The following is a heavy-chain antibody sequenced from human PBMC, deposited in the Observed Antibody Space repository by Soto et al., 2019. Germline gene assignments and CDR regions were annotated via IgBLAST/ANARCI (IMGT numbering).Heavy chain of an antibody. CDR2: ISGSGGST. CDR1: GFTFSSYA. Sequence: GGSLRLSCAASGFTFSSYAMSWVRQAPGQGLEWVSAISGSGGSTYYADSVKGRFTISRDNSKNTLYLQMNSLRADDTAVDCCAKDQGQWLAYYYYGKDIRGQGTTGT. V-gene: IGHV3-23*01. J-gene: IGHJ6*02. CDR3: AKDQGQWLAYYYYGKDI. D-gene: IGHD6-19*01.